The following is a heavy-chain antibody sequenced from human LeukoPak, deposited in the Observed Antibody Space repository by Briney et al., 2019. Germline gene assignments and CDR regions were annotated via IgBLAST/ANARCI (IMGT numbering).Heavy chain of an antibody. CDR3: ARDEYGDYGYYYYGMDV. D-gene: IGHD4-17*01. CDR2: ISAYNGNT. CDR1: GYTFTSYG. J-gene: IGHJ6*02. V-gene: IGHV1-18*01. Sequence: ASVKVSCKASGYTFTSYGISWVRQAPGQGLEWMGWISAYNGNTNYAQKLQGRVTMTTDTSTSTAYMELRSLRSDDTAVYYCARDEYGDYGYYYYGMDVWGQGTTVTVSS.